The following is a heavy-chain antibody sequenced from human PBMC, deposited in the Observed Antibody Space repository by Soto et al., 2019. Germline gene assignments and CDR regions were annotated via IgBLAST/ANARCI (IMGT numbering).Heavy chain of an antibody. CDR1: GDSVTSHY. D-gene: IGHD4-17*01. J-gene: IGHJ6*03. V-gene: IGHV4-59*08. Sequence: PSETLSLTCSFSGDSVTSHYLTWIRQSPEKGLEWIGYIYYSGSTNYNPSLKSRVTIPVDTSKNQFSLKLSSVTAADTAVYYCARHGDYGDYEGYYYYMDVWGKGTTVTVSS. CDR2: IYYSGST. CDR3: ARHGDYGDYEGYYYYMDV.